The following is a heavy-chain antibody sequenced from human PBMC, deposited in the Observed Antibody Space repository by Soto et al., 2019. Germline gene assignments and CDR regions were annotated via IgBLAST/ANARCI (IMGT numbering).Heavy chain of an antibody. CDR3: ARHNYGSGSTYFDY. Sequence: SETLSLTCTVSGGAISSYYWSLVRQPPGKGLEWIGYIYYSGSTNYNPSLKSRVTISVDTSKNQFSLKLNSMTAADTAVYYCARHNYGSGSTYFDYWGQGTLVTVSS. D-gene: IGHD3-10*01. V-gene: IGHV4-59*08. CDR2: IYYSGST. CDR1: GGAISSYY. J-gene: IGHJ4*01.